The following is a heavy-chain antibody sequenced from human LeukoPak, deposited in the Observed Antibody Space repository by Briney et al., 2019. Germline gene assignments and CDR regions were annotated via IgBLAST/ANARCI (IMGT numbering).Heavy chain of an antibody. Sequence: GGSLRLSCAASGFTFSSYSMNWVRQAPGKGLEWVSSISSSSSYIYYADSLKGRFTISRDNAKNSLYLQMNSLRAEDTAVYYCARDEGSSENWNYAQYWGQGTLVTVSS. CDR3: ARDEGSSENWNYAQY. CDR1: GFTFSSYS. J-gene: IGHJ4*02. D-gene: IGHD1-7*01. CDR2: ISSSSSYI. V-gene: IGHV3-21*01.